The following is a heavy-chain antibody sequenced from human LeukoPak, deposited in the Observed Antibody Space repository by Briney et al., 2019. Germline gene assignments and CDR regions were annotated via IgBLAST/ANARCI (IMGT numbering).Heavy chain of an antibody. CDR1: GGSISSSSYY. D-gene: IGHD6-13*01. CDR2: IYYSGST. V-gene: IGHV4-39*07. J-gene: IGHJ4*02. CDR3: ARAVIETEAHRYSSSWYVDY. Sequence: SETLSLTCTVSGGSISSSSYYWGWIRQPPGKGLEWIGSIYYSGSTYYNPSLKSRVTISVDTSKNQFSLKLSSVTAADTAVYYCARAVIETEAHRYSSSWYVDYWGQGTLVTVSS.